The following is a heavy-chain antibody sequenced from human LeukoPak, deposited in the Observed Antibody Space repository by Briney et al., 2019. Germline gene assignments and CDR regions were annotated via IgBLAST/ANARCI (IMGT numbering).Heavy chain of an antibody. CDR2: IHHSGNT. J-gene: IGHJ4*02. CDR1: GGSISSSGYY. CDR3: AREYTLYISGWFIDY. V-gene: IGHV4-30-2*01. D-gene: IGHD6-19*01. Sequence: SETLSLTCTVSGGSISSSGYYWSWIRQPPGKGLEWLGYIHHSGNTYYNPSLKSRVTISLDRSKNQFSLRLSPVTAADTAVYYCAREYTLYISGWFIDYWGQGTVVTVSS.